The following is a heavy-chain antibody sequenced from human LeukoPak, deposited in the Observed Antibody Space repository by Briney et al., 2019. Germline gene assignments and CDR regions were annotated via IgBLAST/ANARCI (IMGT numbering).Heavy chain of an antibody. CDR1: GYTFTSYY. CDR3: ARADIVVVPAATTTFVY. D-gene: IGHD2-2*01. J-gene: IGHJ4*02. Sequence: ASVKVSCKASGYTFTSYYMHWVRHPPGQGLEGMGIINPSGGSTRYAQKSRGRVTMTRDTSTSTVYMELSSLRSEDTAVYYCARADIVVVPAATTTFVYWGQGTLVTVSS. CDR2: INPSGGST. V-gene: IGHV1-46*03.